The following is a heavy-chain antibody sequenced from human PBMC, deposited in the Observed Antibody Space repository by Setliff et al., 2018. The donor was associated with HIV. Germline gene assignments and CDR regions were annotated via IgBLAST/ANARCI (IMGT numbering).Heavy chain of an antibody. Sequence: GGSLRLSCAASGFTFSSYNMNWVRQAPGKGLEWVSYISSSSSTIYYADSVKGRFTISRDNSKNTLYLQMNSLRAEDTAVYYCARAPGITVTGRYFQHWGQGTLVTVSS. J-gene: IGHJ1*01. CDR3: ARAPGITVTGRYFQH. CDR2: ISSSSSTI. D-gene: IGHD6-19*01. CDR1: GFTFSSYN. V-gene: IGHV3-48*01.